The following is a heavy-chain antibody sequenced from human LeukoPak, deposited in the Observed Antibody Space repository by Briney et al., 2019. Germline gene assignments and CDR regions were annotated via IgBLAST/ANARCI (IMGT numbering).Heavy chain of an antibody. CDR3: AREDITMVRGAKNAFDI. CDR1: GYTFTSYY. V-gene: IGHV1-46*01. J-gene: IGHJ3*02. Sequence: ASVKVSCTASGYTFTSYYMHWVRQAPGQGLEWMGIINPSGGSTSYATKFQGRVTMTRDTSTSTVYMELSSLRTEDTAVYYCAREDITMVRGAKNAFDIWGQGTMVTVSS. CDR2: INPSGGST. D-gene: IGHD3-10*01.